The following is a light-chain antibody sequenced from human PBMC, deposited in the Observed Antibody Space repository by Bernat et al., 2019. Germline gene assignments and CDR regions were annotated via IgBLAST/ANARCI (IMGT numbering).Light chain of an antibody. Sequence: EIVLTQSPGTLSLSPGERAALSCRASQTVGSSYLAWYLQKPGQAPRLLIYGASSRATGIAERFRGSGSGTDFTLTISRLEPEDFAVYYCQQYSSSPRTFGQGTKVEIK. V-gene: IGKV3-20*01. CDR3: QQYSSSPRT. J-gene: IGKJ1*01. CDR1: QTVGSSY. CDR2: GAS.